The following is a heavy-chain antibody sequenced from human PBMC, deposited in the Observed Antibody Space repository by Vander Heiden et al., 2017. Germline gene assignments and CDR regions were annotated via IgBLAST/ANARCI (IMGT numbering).Heavy chain of an antibody. D-gene: IGHD3-16*01. CDR2: TYNRSKWNN. CDR3: ARSGAGGEFRFFDY. V-gene: IGHV6-1*01. Sequence: QLQQSGQGLVKHSQTHSLTCAISGDSVPSNNAAWNWGRQSPSVGLEWVGRTYNRSKWNNDYAESVKSRISVNQDTSRNQCSLQVNSVTPEDSAVYYCARSGAGGEFRFFDYWGQGVLVTVSS. J-gene: IGHJ4*02. CDR1: GDSVPSNNAA.